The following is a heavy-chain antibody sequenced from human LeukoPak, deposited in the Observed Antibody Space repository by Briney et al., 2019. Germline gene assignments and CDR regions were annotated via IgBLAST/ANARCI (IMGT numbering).Heavy chain of an antibody. Sequence: PLRSLRLSCTASGVTFSDYSMSWIRQPPGKGLEWVGVIKNKAYGATTEYAASVKARFTISRDNSKTIASLQLNTLKTEDTAVDHCTREKRYFDWFEADYWGQGTLVSVSS. CDR1: GVTFSDYS. CDR3: TREKRYFDWFEADY. J-gene: IGHJ4*02. V-gene: IGHV3-49*03. CDR2: IKNKAYGATT. D-gene: IGHD3-9*01.